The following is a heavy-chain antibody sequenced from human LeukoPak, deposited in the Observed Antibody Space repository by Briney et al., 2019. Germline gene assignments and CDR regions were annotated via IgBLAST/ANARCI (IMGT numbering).Heavy chain of an antibody. CDR1: GGSISSGDYY. CDR3: AREIGYCSSTSCPQRNAFDI. V-gene: IGHV4-30-4*08. CDR2: IYYSGST. J-gene: IGHJ3*02. Sequence: SQTLSLTCTVSGGSISSGDYYWSWIRQPPGKGLEWIGYIYYSGSTYYNPSLKSRVTISVDTSKNQFSLKLSSVTAADTAVYYCAREIGYCSSTSCPQRNAFDIWGQGTMVTVSS. D-gene: IGHD2-2*01.